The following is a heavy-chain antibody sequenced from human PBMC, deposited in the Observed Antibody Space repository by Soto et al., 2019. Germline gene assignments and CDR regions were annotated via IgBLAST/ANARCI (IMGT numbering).Heavy chain of an antibody. CDR1: GGSISSGGYY. D-gene: IGHD2-2*01. V-gene: IGHV4-31*03. CDR2: IYYSGST. CDR3: ARVRGMIPAAHESGLYYYYYYMDV. J-gene: IGHJ6*03. Sequence: SETLSLTCTVSGGSISSGGYYWSWIRQHPGKGLEWIGYIYYSGSTYYNPSLKSRVTISVDTSKNQFSLKLSSVTAADTAVYYCARVRGMIPAAHESGLYYYYYYMDVWGKGTTVTVSS.